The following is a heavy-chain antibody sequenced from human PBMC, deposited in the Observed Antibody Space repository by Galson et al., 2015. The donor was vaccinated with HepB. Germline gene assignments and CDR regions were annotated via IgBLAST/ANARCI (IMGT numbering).Heavy chain of an antibody. J-gene: IGHJ2*01. D-gene: IGHD3-9*01. CDR3: TRDQSSVFDILTASYNWYFDL. CDR2: IDAAGLST. V-gene: IGHV3-74*01. Sequence: SLRLSCAASGFTLSSHWMHWVRQAPGKGLLWVARIDAAGLSTAYADSVKGRFTIARDNAKNTLYLQMDSLRVEDTAFYFCTRDQSSVFDILTASYNWYFDLRGRGTLVTVSS. CDR1: GFTLSSHW.